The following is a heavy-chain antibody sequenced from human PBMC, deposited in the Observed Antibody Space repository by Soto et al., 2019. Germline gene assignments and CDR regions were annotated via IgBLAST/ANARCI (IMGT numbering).Heavy chain of an antibody. J-gene: IGHJ6*02. V-gene: IGHV4-34*01. CDR2: INHSGSN. Sequence: QVQLQQWGAGLLRPSETLSLTCAVYGGSFSGYYWSWVRQPPGKGLEWIGEINHSGSNNYNPSLKSRVTISVDTSKNQYSLKLTSVTAAYTAVYYCARDIVVRPAANRYGMDVWGQGTTVTVSS. D-gene: IGHD2-2*01. CDR3: ARDIVVRPAANRYGMDV. CDR1: GGSFSGYY.